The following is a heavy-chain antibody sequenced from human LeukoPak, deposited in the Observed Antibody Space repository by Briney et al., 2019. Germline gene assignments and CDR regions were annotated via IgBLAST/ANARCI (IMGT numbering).Heavy chain of an antibody. V-gene: IGHV3-74*01. CDR3: AKDGAGQWLVQSNWFDP. CDR2: INSDGSST. D-gene: IGHD6-19*01. CDR1: GFTFSSYW. J-gene: IGHJ5*02. Sequence: GGSLRLSCAASGFTFSSYWMHWVRQAPGKGLVWVSRINSDGSSTSYADSVKGRFTISRDNAKNTLYLQMNSLRAEDTAVYYCAKDGAGQWLVQSNWFDPWGQGTLVTVSS.